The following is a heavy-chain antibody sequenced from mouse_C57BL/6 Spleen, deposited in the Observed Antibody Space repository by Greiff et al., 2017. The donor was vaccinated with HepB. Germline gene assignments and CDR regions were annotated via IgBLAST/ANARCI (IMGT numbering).Heavy chain of an antibody. CDR3: ARVVEGYCDV. D-gene: IGHD1-1*01. CDR2: INYDGSST. V-gene: IGHV5-16*01. J-gene: IGHJ1*03. Sequence: EVKVVESEGGLVQPGSSMKLSCTASGFTFSDYYMAWVRQVPEKGLEWVANINYDGSSTYYLDSLKSRFIISRDNAKNILYLQMSSLKSEDTATYYCARVVEGYCDVWGTGTTVTVSS. CDR1: GFTFSDYY.